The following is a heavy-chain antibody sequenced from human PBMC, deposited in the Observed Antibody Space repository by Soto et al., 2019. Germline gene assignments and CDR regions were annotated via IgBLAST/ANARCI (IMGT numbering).Heavy chain of an antibody. CDR3: ATWHEREHAYDV. J-gene: IGHJ3*01. D-gene: IGHD1-1*01. Sequence: DVQLVESGGGLIQPGESLRLFCSASGLTISGKKYVAWVRQAPGKGLEWVSALYDVDGSFYADSVKGRFTTSSDSSKTTVYLQMNALRPDDTVVYYCATWHEREHAYDVWGQGTTVTVSS. CDR1: GLTISGKKY. V-gene: IGHV3-53*01. CDR2: LYDVDGS.